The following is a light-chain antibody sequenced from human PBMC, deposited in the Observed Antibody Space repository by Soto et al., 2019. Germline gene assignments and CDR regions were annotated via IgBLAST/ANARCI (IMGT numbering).Light chain of an antibody. Sequence: QSVLTQPPSASGTPGQRVTLSCSGSSSNIGSKFVYWYQQLPGMAPRLLIYRTDQRPSGVPDRFSGSKSGTSASLAISGLRSEDEATYYCESWDDSLSGQVVFGGGTKRTVL. CDR1: SSNIGSKF. V-gene: IGLV1-47*01. J-gene: IGLJ2*01. CDR2: RTD. CDR3: ESWDDSLSGQVV.